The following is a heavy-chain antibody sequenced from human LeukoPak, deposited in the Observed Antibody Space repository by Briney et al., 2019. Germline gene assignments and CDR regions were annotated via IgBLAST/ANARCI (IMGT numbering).Heavy chain of an antibody. CDR2: IYYSGST. V-gene: IGHV4-59*01. J-gene: IGHJ5*02. CDR1: GGSISSYY. D-gene: IGHD3-3*01. Sequence: SETLSLTCTVSGGSISSYYWSWIRRPPGKGLEWIGYIYYSGSTNYNPSLKSRVTISVDTSKNQFSLKLSSVTAADTAVYYCARGGPPITIFGVVISWFDPWGQGTLVTVSS. CDR3: ARGGPPITIFGVVISWFDP.